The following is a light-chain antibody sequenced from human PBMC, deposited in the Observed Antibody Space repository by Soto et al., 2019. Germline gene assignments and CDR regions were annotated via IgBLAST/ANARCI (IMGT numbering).Light chain of an antibody. CDR2: WAS. V-gene: IGKV4-1*01. CDR1: QSILYSSNNKNY. CDR3: QQYYSTPWT. Sequence: DIVMTQSPDSLAVSLGERATINCKSSQSILYSSNNKNYLAWYQQKPGQPPKLLFYWASTRESGVPDRFSGSGSGTDFTLTISSLQAEDVAVYYCQQYYSTPWTFGQRTKVEIK. J-gene: IGKJ1*01.